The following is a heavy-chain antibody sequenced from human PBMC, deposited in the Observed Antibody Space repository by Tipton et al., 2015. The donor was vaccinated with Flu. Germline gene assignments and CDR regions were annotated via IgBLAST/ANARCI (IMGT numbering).Heavy chain of an antibody. D-gene: IGHD4-11*01. J-gene: IGHJ5*01. V-gene: IGHV4-61*02. CDR3: ARRDYSNYVSVPKNWFDS. Sequence: LRLSCTVSGGSISSPSYYWSWIRQPAEKGLEWIGRIHTSGSTKYNPSLKSRVTISLDTSNSRFSLKLTSVTAADTALYFCARRDYSNYVSVPKNWFDSWGRGTLVTVSS. CDR1: GGSISSPSYY. CDR2: IHTSGST.